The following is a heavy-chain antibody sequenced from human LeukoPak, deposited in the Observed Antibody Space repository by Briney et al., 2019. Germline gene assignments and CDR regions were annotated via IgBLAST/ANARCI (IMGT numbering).Heavy chain of an antibody. J-gene: IGHJ6*02. CDR2: ISGSGGST. V-gene: IGHV3-23*01. D-gene: IGHD3-10*01. Sequence: GGSLRLSCAASGFTFSSYAMSWVRQAPGKGLEWVSAISGSGGSTYYADSVKGRFTISRDNSKNTLYLQMNSLRAEDTAVYYCAKVTGPMAYYYYGMDVWGQGTTVTVSS. CDR3: AKVTGPMAYYYYGMDV. CDR1: GFTFSSYA.